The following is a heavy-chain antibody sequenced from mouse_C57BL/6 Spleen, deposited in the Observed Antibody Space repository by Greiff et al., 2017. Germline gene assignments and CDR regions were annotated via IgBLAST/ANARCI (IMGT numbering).Heavy chain of an antibody. CDR3: ASITAVVALRGYFDV. CDR1: GYAFSSSW. Sequence: QVQLQQSGPELVKPGASVKISCKASGYAFSSSWMNWVKQRPGKGLEWIGRIYPGDGDTNYNGKFKGKATLTADKSSSTAYMQLSSLTSEDSAVYFCASITAVVALRGYFDVWGTGTTVTVSS. V-gene: IGHV1-82*01. D-gene: IGHD1-1*01. J-gene: IGHJ1*03. CDR2: IYPGDGDT.